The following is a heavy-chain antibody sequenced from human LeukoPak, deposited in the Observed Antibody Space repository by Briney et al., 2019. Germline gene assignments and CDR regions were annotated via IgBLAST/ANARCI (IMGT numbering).Heavy chain of an antibody. V-gene: IGHV1-24*01. J-gene: IGHJ4*02. CDR2: FDPEDGET. Sequence: ASVKVSCKVSGYTLTELSMHWVLQAPGKGLEWMGGFDPEDGETIYAQKFQGRVTITADESTSTAYMELSSLRSEDTAVYYCARDSAYYDFWSGYFDYWGQGTLVTVSS. D-gene: IGHD3-3*01. CDR1: GYTLTELS. CDR3: ARDSAYYDFWSGYFDY.